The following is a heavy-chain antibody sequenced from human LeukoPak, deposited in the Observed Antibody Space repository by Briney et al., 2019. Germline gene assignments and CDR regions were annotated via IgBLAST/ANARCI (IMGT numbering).Heavy chain of an antibody. CDR3: TTDIMITFGGVIVSYYFDY. V-gene: IGHV3-15*01. D-gene: IGHD3-16*02. CDR2: IKSKTDGGTT. CDR1: GFTFSSYG. Sequence: GGTLRLSCAASGFTFSSYGMSWVRQAPGKGLEWVGRIKSKTDGGTTDYAAPVKGRFTISRDDSKNTLYLQMNSLKTEDTAVYYCTTDIMITFGGVIVSYYFDYWGQGTLVTVSS. J-gene: IGHJ4*02.